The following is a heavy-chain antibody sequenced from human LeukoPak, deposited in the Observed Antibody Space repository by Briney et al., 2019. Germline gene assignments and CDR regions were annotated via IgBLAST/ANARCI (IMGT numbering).Heavy chain of an antibody. CDR3: ARVLNSSSWYDY. D-gene: IGHD6-13*01. V-gene: IGHV4-59*08. CDR1: GGSISSYY. J-gene: IGHJ4*02. Sequence: PSETLSLTCTVSGGSISSYYWSWIRQPPGKGLEWIGYIYYSGSTNYNPSLKSRVTISVDTSKNQFSLKLSSVTAADTAVYYCARVLNSSSWYDYWGQGTLVTVSS. CDR2: IYYSGST.